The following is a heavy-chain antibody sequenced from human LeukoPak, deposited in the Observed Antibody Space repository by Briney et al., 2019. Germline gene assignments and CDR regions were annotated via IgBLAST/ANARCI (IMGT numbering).Heavy chain of an antibody. CDR2: INHSGST. CDR3: ARGLSHCSGGSCYSGAYYYYGMDV. CDR1: GGSFSGYY. Sequence: SETLSLTCAVYGGSFSGYYWSWIRQPPGKGLEWIGEINHSGSTNYNPSPKSRVTISVDTSKNQFSLKLSSVTAADTAVYYCARGLSHCSGGSCYSGAYYYYGMDVWGQGTTVTVSS. D-gene: IGHD2-15*01. J-gene: IGHJ6*02. V-gene: IGHV4-34*01.